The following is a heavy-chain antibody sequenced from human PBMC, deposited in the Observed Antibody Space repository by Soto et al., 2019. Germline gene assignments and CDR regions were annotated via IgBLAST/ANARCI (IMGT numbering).Heavy chain of an antibody. CDR1: GYTFTSYG. J-gene: IGHJ4*02. V-gene: IGHV1-18*01. CDR2: ISAYNGNT. Sequence: ASATVSCKASGYTFTSYGISWVRQAPGQGIEWMGCISAYNGNTNYAQKLQGRVTMTTDTSTSTAYMELRSLRSDDTAVYYCARDIGPGYCGGDCYYYFDYWGQGTLVTVSS. D-gene: IGHD2-21*02. CDR3: ARDIGPGYCGGDCYYYFDY.